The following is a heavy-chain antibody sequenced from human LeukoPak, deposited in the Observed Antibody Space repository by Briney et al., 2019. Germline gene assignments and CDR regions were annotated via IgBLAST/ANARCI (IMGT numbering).Heavy chain of an antibody. Sequence: ASVKVSCKVSGYTLTELSMHWVRQAPGKGPEWMGGFDPEGGETICAQKFLGRVTMTEDTSTDTAYMELSSLRSEDTAVYYCATSRYDFWSGYSVPYWGQGTLVTVSS. J-gene: IGHJ4*02. CDR1: GYTLTELS. CDR2: FDPEGGET. D-gene: IGHD3-3*01. V-gene: IGHV1-24*01. CDR3: ATSRYDFWSGYSVPY.